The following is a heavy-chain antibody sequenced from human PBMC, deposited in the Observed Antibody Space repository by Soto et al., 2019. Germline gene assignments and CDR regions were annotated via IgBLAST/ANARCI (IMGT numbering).Heavy chain of an antibody. J-gene: IGHJ6*02. CDR2: IYSGGST. V-gene: IGHV3-53*01. CDR1: GFTVSSNY. CDR3: ARDRSYGYPYYYYGMDV. Sequence: PGGSLRLSCAASGFTVSSNYMSWVRQAPGKGLEWVSVIYSGGSTYYADSVKGRFTISRDNSKNTLYLQMNSLRAEDTAVYYCARDRSYGYPYYYYGMDVWGQGTTVTVSS. D-gene: IGHD5-18*01.